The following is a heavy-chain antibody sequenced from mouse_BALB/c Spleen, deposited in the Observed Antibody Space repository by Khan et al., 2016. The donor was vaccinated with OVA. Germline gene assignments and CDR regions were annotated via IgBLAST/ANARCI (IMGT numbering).Heavy chain of an antibody. V-gene: IGHV5-6-5*01. J-gene: IGHJ3*01. CDR3: ARDYWFAY. CDR1: GFTFSNYG. CDR2: ISSGDTT. Sequence: EVELVEPGGGLVKPGGSLKLSCAASGFTFSNYGVSWVRQTPEKRLEWVASISSGDTTYYPDSVKGRFTISRDNARNILYLQMSSLRSEDTAMYYCARDYWFAYWGQGTLVTVSA.